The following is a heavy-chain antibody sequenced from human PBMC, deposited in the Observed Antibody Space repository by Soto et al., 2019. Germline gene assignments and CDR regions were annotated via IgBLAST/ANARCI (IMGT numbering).Heavy chain of an antibody. D-gene: IGHD4-17*01. V-gene: IGHV1-3*01. J-gene: IGHJ4*02. CDR2: INGGDGDT. CDR1: GYTFTTYA. CDR3: ARDLPAFGDTGD. Sequence: QVQLVQSGAEVKMPGASVKVSCKASGYTFTTYAIHWVRQAPGQRLEWMGWINGGDGDTKYPQRFQGRVTITKDTAASTAYMELNSLRSEDTAVYYCARDLPAFGDTGDWGQGTLVTVSS.